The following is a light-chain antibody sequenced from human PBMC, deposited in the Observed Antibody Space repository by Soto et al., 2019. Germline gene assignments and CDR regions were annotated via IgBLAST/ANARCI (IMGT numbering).Light chain of an antibody. V-gene: IGKV3-20*01. CDR1: QSVSSSY. J-gene: IGKJ2*01. Sequence: EIVLTQSPGTLSSSPGEIATLSCSASQSVSSSYLAWYQQKPGQAPRLLIYGASSRATGIPHRFGGSGSGTDFTFTIRTLEPEDGAVYYCQQYGSSPRNTFGKGTKLEIK. CDR2: GAS. CDR3: QQYGSSPRNT.